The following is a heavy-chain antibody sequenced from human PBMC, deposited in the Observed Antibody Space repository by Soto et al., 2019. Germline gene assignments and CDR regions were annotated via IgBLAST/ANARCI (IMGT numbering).Heavy chain of an antibody. CDR3: AKGGFFPFCGGGRCYFDS. J-gene: IGHJ4*02. Sequence: PGGSLRLSCAASGFTFDDHAMHWVRRVPGRGLEWVSSISWNGKIIGYADSVKGRFTISRDNAKNSLYLQMNSLRPEDTASYFCAKGGFFPFCGGGRCYFDSWGQGSLVTVSS. V-gene: IGHV3-9*01. CDR2: ISWNGKII. D-gene: IGHD2-15*01. CDR1: GFTFDDHA.